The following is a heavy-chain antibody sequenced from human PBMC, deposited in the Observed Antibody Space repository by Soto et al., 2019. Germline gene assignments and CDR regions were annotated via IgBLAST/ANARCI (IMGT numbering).Heavy chain of an antibody. V-gene: IGHV1-46*01. Sequence: QVQLVQSGAEVKKPGASVKVSCKASGYTFTSYYMHWVRQAPGQGLEWMGIINPSGGSTSYAQKFQDRVTMTRDTSTIPVYMELSSLRSEDTAVYYCASWIAAADTENYWGQGTLVTVAS. CDR1: GYTFTSYY. CDR3: ASWIAAADTENY. J-gene: IGHJ4*02. D-gene: IGHD6-13*01. CDR2: INPSGGST.